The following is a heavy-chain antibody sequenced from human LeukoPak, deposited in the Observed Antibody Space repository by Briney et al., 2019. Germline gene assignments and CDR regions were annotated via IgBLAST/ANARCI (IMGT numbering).Heavy chain of an antibody. J-gene: IGHJ4*02. D-gene: IGHD3-16*01. Sequence: GGSLRLSCAASGFTFSSYNMNWVRQAPGKGLEWVSYISSSGDAIYYADSVKGRFTISRDNARNSLSLQMNSLRADDTAVYYCARDRQMIYWGQGTLVTVSS. CDR3: ARDRQMIY. V-gene: IGHV3-48*04. CDR2: ISSSGDAI. CDR1: GFTFSSYN.